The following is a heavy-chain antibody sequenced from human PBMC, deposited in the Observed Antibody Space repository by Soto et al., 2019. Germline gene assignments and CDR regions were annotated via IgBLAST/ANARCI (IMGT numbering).Heavy chain of an antibody. CDR1: GFTFSSYG. CDR2: IWYDGSNK. Sequence: QVQLVESGGGVVQPGRSLRLSCAASGFTFSSYGMHWVRQAPGKGLEWVAVIWYDGSNKYYADSVKGRFTISRDNSKNTLYLEMNSLRAEDTAVYYCARDKSPAGHLDYYYYGMDVWGPGTTVTVSS. J-gene: IGHJ6*02. V-gene: IGHV3-33*01. CDR3: ARDKSPAGHLDYYYYGMDV. D-gene: IGHD2-2*01.